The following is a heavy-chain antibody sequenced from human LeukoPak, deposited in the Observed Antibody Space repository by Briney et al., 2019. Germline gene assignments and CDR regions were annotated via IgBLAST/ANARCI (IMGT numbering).Heavy chain of an antibody. J-gene: IGHJ4*02. Sequence: SETLSLTRTVSGGSISSYYWSWIRQPPGKGLEWVGYIYYSGSTKYNPSLKSRVTISVDTSKNQFSLKLSSVTAADTAVYYCARESRDVETEGFDYWGQGTLVTVSS. CDR1: GGSISSYY. CDR2: IYYSGST. V-gene: IGHV4-59*01. D-gene: IGHD5-24*01. CDR3: ARESRDVETEGFDY.